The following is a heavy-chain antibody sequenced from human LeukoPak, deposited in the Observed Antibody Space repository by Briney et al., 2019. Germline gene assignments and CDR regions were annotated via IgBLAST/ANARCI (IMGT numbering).Heavy chain of an antibody. CDR3: AKDERYYGSGSYVWLEY. CDR1: GFIFSTYG. Sequence: GGSLRLSCAASGFIFSTYGMHWVRQAPGKGLEWVAFIRYDGSTQYYADSVKGRLTISRDNSENTLYLQMKTLRAEDTAVYYCAKDERYYGSGSYVWLEYWGQGTLVTVPS. CDR2: IRYDGSTQ. J-gene: IGHJ4*02. D-gene: IGHD3-10*01. V-gene: IGHV3-30*02.